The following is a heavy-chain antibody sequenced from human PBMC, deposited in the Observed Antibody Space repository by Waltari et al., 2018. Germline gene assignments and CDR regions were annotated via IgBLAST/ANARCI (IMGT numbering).Heavy chain of an antibody. CDR3: ARDRGRGIYLDS. D-gene: IGHD2-15*01. CDR1: GDSMSSTDW. J-gene: IGHJ4*02. CDR2: VQRSGRT. Sequence: QLQLQESGPGLVKPSGTLSLTCAVSGDSMSSTDWWSWVRQSPGKGLEWIGQVQRSGRTNYNPSFASRVTISTDTSTNQFSLKVTSATAADTAVYFCARDRGRGIYLDSWGQGTLVTVSP. V-gene: IGHV4-4*02.